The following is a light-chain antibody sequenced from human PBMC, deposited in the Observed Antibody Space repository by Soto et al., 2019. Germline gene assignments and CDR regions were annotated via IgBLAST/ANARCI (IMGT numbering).Light chain of an antibody. V-gene: IGKV3D-20*01. CDR3: QQYSSSPYT. CDR2: DAS. J-gene: IGKJ2*01. Sequence: EIVLTQSPVTLSLSPGERGTLSCGASQTVSSGYLAWYQQRPGLAPRLLIYDASSRATGIPDRFSGSGSGTDFSLTISRLEPEDFAVYYCQQYSSSPYTFGQGTKLEIK. CDR1: QTVSSGY.